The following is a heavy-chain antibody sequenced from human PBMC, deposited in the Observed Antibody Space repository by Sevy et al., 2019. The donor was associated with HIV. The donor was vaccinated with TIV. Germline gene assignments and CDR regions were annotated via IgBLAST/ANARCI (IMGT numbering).Heavy chain of an antibody. CDR1: GYSISSGYY. CDR3: TRDSEGREFYYGMDV. V-gene: IGHV4-38-2*02. CDR2: MYHSGPS. D-gene: IGHD3-10*01. J-gene: IGHJ6*02. Sequence: SETLSLTCTVSGYSISSGYYWGWIRQPPGKGLEWIGSMYHSGPSYYNPSLKSRVTIAVDTSKNQFSLKLGSVTAADTVVYYCTRDSEGREFYYGMDVWGPGTMVTVSS.